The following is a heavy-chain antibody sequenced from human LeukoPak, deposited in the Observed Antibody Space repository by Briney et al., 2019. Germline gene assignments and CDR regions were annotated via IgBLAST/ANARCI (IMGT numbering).Heavy chain of an antibody. V-gene: IGHV1-18*01. CDR3: ARRLYCSSTSCYTGGYFDL. CDR2: ISAYNGNT. D-gene: IGHD2-2*02. J-gene: IGHJ2*01. Sequence: ASVKVSCKASGGTFSSYAISWVRQAPGQGLERMGWISAYNGNTNYAQKLQGRVTMTTDTSTSTAYMELRSLRSDDTAVYYCARRLYCSSTSCYTGGYFDLWGRGTLVTVSS. CDR1: GGTFSSYA.